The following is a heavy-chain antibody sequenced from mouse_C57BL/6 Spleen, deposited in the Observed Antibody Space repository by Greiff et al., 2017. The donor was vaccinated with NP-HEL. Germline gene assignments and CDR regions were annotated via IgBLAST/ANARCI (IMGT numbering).Heavy chain of an antibody. D-gene: IGHD2-1*01. V-gene: IGHV1-81*01. CDR1: GYTFTSYG. J-gene: IGHJ3*01. CDR3: ARGDGNHLAY. Sequence: VQLQESGAELARPGASVKLSCKASGYTFTSYGISWVKQRTGQGLEWIGEIYPRSGNTYYNEKFKGKATLTADKSSSTAYMELRSLTSEDSAVYFCARGDGNHLAYWGQGTLVTVSA. CDR2: IYPRSGNT.